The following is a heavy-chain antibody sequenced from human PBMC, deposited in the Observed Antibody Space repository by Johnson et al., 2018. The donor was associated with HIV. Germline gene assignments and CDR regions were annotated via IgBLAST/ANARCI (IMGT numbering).Heavy chain of an antibody. Sequence: QVQLVESGGRVVWPGGSLRLTCAASEFTFGDFGMNWIRQAPGKGLEWVSYISSSGSTIYYADSVKGRFTISRDNAKNSLYLQMTSLRAEDTAVYYCARDVIKVIAARDDAFDIWGQGTMVTVSS. CDR1: EFTFGDFG. CDR3: ARDVIKVIAARDDAFDI. V-gene: IGHV3-11*04. J-gene: IGHJ3*02. D-gene: IGHD6-6*01. CDR2: ISSSGSTI.